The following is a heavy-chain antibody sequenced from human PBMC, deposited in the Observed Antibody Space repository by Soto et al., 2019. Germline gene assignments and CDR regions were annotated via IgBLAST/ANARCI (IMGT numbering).Heavy chain of an antibody. CDR3: ARGYSSSWYVLSPMDV. CDR2: IKYDESEK. V-gene: IGHV3-7*01. CDR1: GFTFITSW. J-gene: IGHJ6*02. Sequence: GGSLRLSCVVSGFTFITSWMTWVLQAPWKGLEWVANIKYDESEKNYVDSVKGRFTVSRDNAKNAVFLQMHSLRIEDTAVYYCARGYSSSWYVLSPMDVWGRGTTVTVSS. D-gene: IGHD6-13*01.